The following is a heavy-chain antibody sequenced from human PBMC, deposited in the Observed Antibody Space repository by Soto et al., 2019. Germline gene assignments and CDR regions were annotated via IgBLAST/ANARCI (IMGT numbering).Heavy chain of an antibody. CDR2: ISWNSGSI. CDR1: GFTFDDYA. D-gene: IGHD3-10*01. V-gene: IGHV3-9*01. CDR3: AKAPRRSGSYYGRYYGMDV. Sequence: PGGSLRLSCAASGFTFDDYAMHWVRQAPGKGLEWVSGISWNSGSIGYADSVKGRFTISRDNAKNSLYLQMNSLRAEDTALYYCAKAPRRSGSYYGRYYGMDVWGQGTTVTVS. J-gene: IGHJ6*02.